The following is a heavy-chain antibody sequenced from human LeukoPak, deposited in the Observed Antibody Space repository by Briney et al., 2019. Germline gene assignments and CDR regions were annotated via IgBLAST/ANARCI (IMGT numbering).Heavy chain of an antibody. D-gene: IGHD3-22*01. Sequence: SVKVSYKASGGTSNSHAISWVRQAPGQGLEWMGRIISNLGTTNRAQKFQDRVTLTADKSTNTAYMQPTSLTSDDTAIYYCATTNDGGGYQWGDFFDYWGQGTLVTVSS. CDR3: ATTNDGGGYQWGDFFDY. CDR2: IISNLGTT. V-gene: IGHV1-69*04. CDR1: GGTSNSHA. J-gene: IGHJ4*02.